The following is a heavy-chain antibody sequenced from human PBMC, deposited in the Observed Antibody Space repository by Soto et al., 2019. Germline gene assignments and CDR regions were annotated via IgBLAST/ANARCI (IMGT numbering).Heavy chain of an antibody. J-gene: IGHJ3*02. CDR1: GGSISSGGYY. Sequence: QVQLQESGPGLVKPSQTLSLTCTVSGGSISSGGYYWSWIRQHPGKGLEWIGYIFYSGSTYYNPSLKSRFTISVDTSKNPFSLKLISVTDADTAVYYCARYDISGSHGFDICGQGTMVTVSS. D-gene: IGHD3-22*01. CDR2: IFYSGST. CDR3: ARYDISGSHGFDI. V-gene: IGHV4-31*03.